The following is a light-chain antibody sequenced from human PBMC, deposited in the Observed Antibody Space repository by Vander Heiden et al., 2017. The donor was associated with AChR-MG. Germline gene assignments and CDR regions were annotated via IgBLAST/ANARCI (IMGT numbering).Light chain of an antibody. V-gene: IGKV3-15*01. CDR1: QSVSSN. CDR2: GAS. CDR3: QQYNNWPPLT. J-gene: IGKJ4*01. Sequence: ELVMTHSPATLSVSPGERATLSCRASQSVSSNLAWYQQKPGQAPRLLIYGASNRATGIPARFSGSGSGTEFTLTISSLQSEDFAVYYCQQYNNWPPLTFGGGTKVEIK.